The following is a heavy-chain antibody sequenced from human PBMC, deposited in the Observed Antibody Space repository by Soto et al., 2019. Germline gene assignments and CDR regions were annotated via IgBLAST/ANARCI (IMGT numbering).Heavy chain of an antibody. J-gene: IGHJ4*02. Sequence: EVQLVETGGGLVQPGGSLRLSCAASGFIVSDNYMNWVRQAPGQGLEWLSVVYSGSATYYADSVKGRFTISRDNSKNTVFLHMNRLRVEDTAVDYCARGKSGYLTFDFWGQGTHVTVSS. CDR1: GFIVSDNY. CDR3: ARGKSGYLTFDF. V-gene: IGHV3-53*02. CDR2: VYSGSAT. D-gene: IGHD3-22*01.